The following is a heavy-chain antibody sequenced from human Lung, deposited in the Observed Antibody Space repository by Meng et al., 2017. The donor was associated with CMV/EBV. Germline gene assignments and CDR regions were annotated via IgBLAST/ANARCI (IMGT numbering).Heavy chain of an antibody. CDR3: TSWSDDKDYYYYGMDV. V-gene: IGHV3-73*01. Sequence: GGSXRLSCAASGITFSGYAMHWVRQASGKGLEWVGLIRSNTNSYATAYAASVKGRFTISRDDSKNTAYLQMNSLKTEDTAVYYCTSWSDDKDYYYYGMDVXGQGXTVTVSS. CDR1: GITFSGYA. D-gene: IGHD1-1*01. J-gene: IGHJ6*02. CDR2: IRSNTNSYAT.